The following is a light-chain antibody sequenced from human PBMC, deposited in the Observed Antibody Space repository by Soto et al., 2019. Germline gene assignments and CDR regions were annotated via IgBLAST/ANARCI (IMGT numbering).Light chain of an antibody. CDR1: QGVTRW. CDR3: QQLNSYPLT. Sequence: DIQLTQSPSSVSASIGDRVTMTCRASQGVTRWLAWYQQKPGRAPKLLIYGASTLQSGVPSRFSGSGSGTQFTLTISSLQPEDFATYYCQQLNSYPLTFGPGTTVDIK. CDR2: GAS. J-gene: IGKJ3*01. V-gene: IGKV1-12*01.